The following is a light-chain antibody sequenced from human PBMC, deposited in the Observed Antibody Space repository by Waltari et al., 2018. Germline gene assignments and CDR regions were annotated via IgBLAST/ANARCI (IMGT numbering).Light chain of an antibody. CDR2: AAS. CDR1: QNIDNY. J-gene: IGKJ5*01. Sequence: DIQMTQSPSSLSATVGDRLTIPCRASQNIDNYLNWYQQKPGRAPKLLIYAASSLQSGVPSRFSGSGSGTDFTLTISNLQPEDFASYYCQQTYSTPTITFGQGTRLEIK. CDR3: QQTYSTPTIT. V-gene: IGKV1-39*01.